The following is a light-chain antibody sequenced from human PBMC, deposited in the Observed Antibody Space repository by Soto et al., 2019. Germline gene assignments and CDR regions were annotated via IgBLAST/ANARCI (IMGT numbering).Light chain of an antibody. CDR1: SSDVGGYNY. V-gene: IGLV2-14*01. Sequence: QSALTQPASVSGSPGQSITISCTGASSDVGGYNYVSWYQQHPGKAPKLMIYEVTNRPSGVSGRFSGSKSGNTASLTISGLQAEDEADYYCISYTGSTTLVVFGGGTKLTVL. J-gene: IGLJ2*01. CDR3: ISYTGSTTLVV. CDR2: EVT.